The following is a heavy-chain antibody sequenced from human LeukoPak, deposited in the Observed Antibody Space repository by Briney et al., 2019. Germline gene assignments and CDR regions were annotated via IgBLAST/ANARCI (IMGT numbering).Heavy chain of an antibody. Sequence: PSETLSLTCTVSGGSISSYYWSWLRQPAGKGLEWIGRIYTSGSTNYNPSLKSRVTMSVDTSKNQFSLKLSSVIAADTAVYYCARDRLKGNWFDPWGQGTLVTVSS. J-gene: IGHJ5*02. CDR2: IYTSGST. CDR1: GGSISSYY. V-gene: IGHV4-4*07. CDR3: ARDRLKGNWFDP.